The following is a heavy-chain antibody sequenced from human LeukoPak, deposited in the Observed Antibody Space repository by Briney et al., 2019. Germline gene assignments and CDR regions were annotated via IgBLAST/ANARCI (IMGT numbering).Heavy chain of an antibody. CDR2: ISRGGNAK. CDR1: TFVFSVSS. V-gene: IGHV3-21*01. D-gene: IGHD2-21*01. Sequence: GRSLRLSCAASTFVFSVSSMNWVRQAPGKGLEWVSSISRGGNAKHYADSVKGRFTISRDNAKNSLYLQMDSLRVEDTAVFCAADSEFDIPASFDLWGQGTLVTVSS. J-gene: IGHJ4*02. CDR3: ADSEFDIPASFDL.